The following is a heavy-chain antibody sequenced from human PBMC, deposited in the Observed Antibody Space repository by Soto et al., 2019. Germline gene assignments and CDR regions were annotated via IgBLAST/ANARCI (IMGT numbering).Heavy chain of an antibody. J-gene: IGHJ4*02. CDR2: ILPIFGTT. V-gene: IGHV1-69*01. CDR3: AREYYDRSGYPGY. CDR1: GGTFRSYG. D-gene: IGHD3-22*01. Sequence: QVQLVQSGAEVKKPGSSVKVSCEASGGTFRSYGITWVRQAPGQGLEWMGGILPIFGTTNYAQKFQGRVTITADESTNIAYIELSSLRSEDTAVYYCAREYYDRSGYPGYWGQGTLVTVSS.